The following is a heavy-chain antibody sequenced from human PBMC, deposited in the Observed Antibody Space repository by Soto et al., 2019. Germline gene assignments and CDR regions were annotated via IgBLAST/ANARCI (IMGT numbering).Heavy chain of an antibody. V-gene: IGHV4-34*01. CDR3: ARALGLETDAFDI. D-gene: IGHD1-1*01. Sequence: NPSETLSLTCAVYGGSFSGYYWSWIRQPPGKGLEWIGEINHSGSTNYNPSLKSRVTISVDTSKNQFSLKLSSVTAADTAVYYCARALGLETDAFDIWGQGTMVTVSS. CDR1: GGSFSGYY. CDR2: INHSGST. J-gene: IGHJ3*02.